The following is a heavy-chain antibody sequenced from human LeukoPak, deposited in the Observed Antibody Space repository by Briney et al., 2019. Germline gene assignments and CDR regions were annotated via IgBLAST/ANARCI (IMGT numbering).Heavy chain of an antibody. Sequence: GGSLRLSCAASGFTFSSYAMSWVRQAPGKGLEWVSAISGSGGSTYYADSVKGRFTISRDNSKNTLYLQMNSLRAEDAAVYYCAKGPQRLSSYYYYYMDVWGKGTPVTVSS. J-gene: IGHJ6*03. CDR2: ISGSGGST. V-gene: IGHV3-23*01. CDR3: AKGPQRLSSYYYYYMDV. CDR1: GFTFSSYA.